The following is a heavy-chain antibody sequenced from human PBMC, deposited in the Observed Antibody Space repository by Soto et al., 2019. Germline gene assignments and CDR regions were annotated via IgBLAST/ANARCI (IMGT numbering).Heavy chain of an antibody. CDR3: VRDLRIGGAFDL. CDR1: SGSINNGGYY. D-gene: IGHD3-16*01. J-gene: IGHJ3*01. Sequence: PSETLSLTCTVSSGSINNGGYYWSWIRQFPGKGPEWIGYIFYIGSTSYNPSLHSRANISMDTSKNQFSLVLSSVTAADTAVYYCVRDLRIGGAFDLWGQGTMVTVSS. CDR2: IFYIGST. V-gene: IGHV4-31*03.